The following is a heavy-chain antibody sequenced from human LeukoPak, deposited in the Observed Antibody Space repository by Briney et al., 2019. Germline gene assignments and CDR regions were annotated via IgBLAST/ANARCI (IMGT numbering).Heavy chain of an antibody. CDR2: INHSGSN. V-gene: IGHV4-34*01. CDR1: GGSFSGYY. J-gene: IGHJ4*02. CDR3: ARGRLAAAGTSYYFDY. D-gene: IGHD6-13*01. Sequence: KPSETLSLTCAVYGGSFSGYYWSWIRQPPGKGLEWIGEINHSGSNNYNPSLKSRVTKSVDTSKDQFSLKLSSVTAADTAVYYCARGRLAAAGTSYYFDYWGQGTLVTVSS.